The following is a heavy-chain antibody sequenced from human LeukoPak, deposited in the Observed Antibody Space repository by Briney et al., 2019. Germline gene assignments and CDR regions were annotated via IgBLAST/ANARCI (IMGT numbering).Heavy chain of an antibody. Sequence: SETLSLTCTVPGGSISSYFWCWIWQPAGKGLWWIGRIYSGGSTNYNPSLQSRVTMSVDTSKNQFSLKVNSVTAAATAVYYFARGLVYSSSWDNWFDPCGQGTLVSVSS. J-gene: IGHJ5*02. CDR3: ARGLVYSSSWDNWFDP. CDR2: IYSGGST. D-gene: IGHD6-13*01. V-gene: IGHV4-4*07. CDR1: GGSISSYF.